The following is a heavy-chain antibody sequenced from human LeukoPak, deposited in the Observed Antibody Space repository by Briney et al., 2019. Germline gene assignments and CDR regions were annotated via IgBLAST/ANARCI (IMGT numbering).Heavy chain of an antibody. D-gene: IGHD1-26*01. CDR3: ARGGSYVHY. J-gene: IGHJ4*02. Sequence: GGSLRLSCAASGFTFNSYEMNWVRQAPGKGLEWVSYINSGGSAIYYADSVKGRFTISRDNAKNLLYLQMNSLRADDTAVYYCARGGSYVHYWGQGTLVTVSS. V-gene: IGHV3-48*03. CDR2: INSGGSAI. CDR1: GFTFNSYE.